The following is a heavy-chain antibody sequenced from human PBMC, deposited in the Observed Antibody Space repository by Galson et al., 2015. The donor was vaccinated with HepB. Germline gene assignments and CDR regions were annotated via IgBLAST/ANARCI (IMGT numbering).Heavy chain of an antibody. CDR3: AKASYGSGSYFQYFDY. V-gene: IGHV3-9*01. Sequence: SLRLSCAASGFSFDDYAMHWVRQAPGKGLEWVSTISWNSGTLAYADSVKGRFTISRDNAKNSLYLQMNSLRSEDTAFYYCAKASYGSGSYFQYFDYWGQGTLVTVSS. D-gene: IGHD3-10*01. CDR2: ISWNSGTL. J-gene: IGHJ4*02. CDR1: GFSFDDYA.